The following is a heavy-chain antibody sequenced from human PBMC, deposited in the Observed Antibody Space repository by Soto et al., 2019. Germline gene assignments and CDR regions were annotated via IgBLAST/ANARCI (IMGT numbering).Heavy chain of an antibody. J-gene: IGHJ4*02. CDR3: VSDRGYGHDSVPYS. Sequence: QAHLVESGGGVVQPGRSLRLSCAASGLTFTSYGMHWVRQATGTRLEWMAVISYDGGLKHYADYVKGRFTISRDNSKNMVLLQMDSLRAEDTAEYYCVSDRGYGHDSVPYSWGQGTLVSVSS. CDR1: GLTFTSYG. V-gene: IGHV3-30*03. CDR2: ISYDGGLK. D-gene: IGHD5-18*01.